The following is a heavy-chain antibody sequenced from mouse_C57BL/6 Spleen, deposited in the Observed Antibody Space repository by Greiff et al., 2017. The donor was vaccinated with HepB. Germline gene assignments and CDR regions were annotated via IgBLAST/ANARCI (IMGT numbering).Heavy chain of an antibody. D-gene: IGHD1-1*01. CDR3: ARARYYGSSSFDY. V-gene: IGHV1-82*01. CDR1: GYAFSSSW. CDR2: IYPGDGDT. J-gene: IGHJ2*01. Sequence: QVQLQQSGPELVKPGASVKISCKASGYAFSSSWMYWVKQRPGKGLEWIGRIYPGDGDTTNNGKFKGKATLTADKSSSTAYMQLSSLTSEDSAVYFCARARYYGSSSFDYWGQGTTLTVSS.